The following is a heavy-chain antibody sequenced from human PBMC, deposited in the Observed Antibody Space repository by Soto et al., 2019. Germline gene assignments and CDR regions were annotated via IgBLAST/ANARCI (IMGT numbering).Heavy chain of an antibody. CDR3: ARAELLDYYYYYGIDV. J-gene: IGHJ6*02. CDR2: INSDGRST. Sequence: GGSLRLSCAASGFTFSSYWMHWVRQAPGKGLVWVSRINSDGRSTSYADSVKGRCTISGDNAKNKLYLQMNSLRAEDTAVYYCARAELLDYYYYYGIDVWGQGTTVTVSS. CDR1: GFTFSSYW. D-gene: IGHD1-7*01. V-gene: IGHV3-74*01.